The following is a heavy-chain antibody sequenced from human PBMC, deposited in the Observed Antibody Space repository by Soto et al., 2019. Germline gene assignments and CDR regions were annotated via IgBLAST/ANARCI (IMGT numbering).Heavy chain of an antibody. CDR1: GFTFSSYD. D-gene: IGHD4-17*01. J-gene: IGHJ4*02. Sequence: GGSLRLSCAASGFTFSSYDMHWVRQATGKGLEWVSAIGTAGDTYYPGSVKGRFTISRENAKNSLYLQMNSLRAGDTAVYYCARGLSPYGDYDYWGQGTLVTVSS. V-gene: IGHV3-13*01. CDR3: ARGLSPYGDYDY. CDR2: IGTAGDT.